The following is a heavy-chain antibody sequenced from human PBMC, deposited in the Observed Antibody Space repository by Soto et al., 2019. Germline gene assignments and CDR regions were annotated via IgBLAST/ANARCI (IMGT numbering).Heavy chain of an antibody. V-gene: IGHV3-74*01. CDR3: ARGGYGLWLNDY. CDR2: IKGDESTT. J-gene: IGHJ4*02. Sequence: EVQLVASGGGLVQPGGSLRLSCAASGFTFSKYWIHWVRQAPGKGLVWVSRIKGDESTTNYADSVKGRFTNSRDNANDVVFLHMNTMTADDTAVYYCARGGYGLWLNDYWGQGTLVTVSS. CDR1: GFTFSKYW. D-gene: IGHD5-18*01.